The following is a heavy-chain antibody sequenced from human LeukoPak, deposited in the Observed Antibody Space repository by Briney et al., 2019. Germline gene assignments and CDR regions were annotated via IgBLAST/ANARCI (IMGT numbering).Heavy chain of an antibody. Sequence: PGGSLRLSCTASGFTFSDFWMHWVRQAPGKGLVWVSRINSNEGSRGYADSVRGRFTISRDNAKNTLYLQMNSLRAEDTAVYYCARDDGGNPNDAFDIWGQGIMVTVSS. V-gene: IGHV3-74*01. CDR1: GFTFSDFW. CDR2: INSNEGSR. CDR3: ARDDGGNPNDAFDI. J-gene: IGHJ3*02. D-gene: IGHD4-23*01.